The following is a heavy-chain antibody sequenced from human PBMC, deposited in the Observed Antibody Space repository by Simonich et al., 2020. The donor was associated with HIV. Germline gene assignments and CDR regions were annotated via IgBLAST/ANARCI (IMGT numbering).Heavy chain of an antibody. V-gene: IGHV3-23*01. D-gene: IGHD3-3*01. CDR2: ISGSGGST. CDR1: GFTFSSNA. Sequence: EVQLLESGGGLVQPGGSLRLSCAASGFTFSSNAMSWGRRGSGKVLECVSAISGSGGSTYYADSVKGRFTISRDNSKNTLYLQMNSLRAEDTAVYYCAKDRYYNFWSGYYDYWGQGTLVTVSS. CDR3: AKDRYYNFWSGYYDY. J-gene: IGHJ4*02.